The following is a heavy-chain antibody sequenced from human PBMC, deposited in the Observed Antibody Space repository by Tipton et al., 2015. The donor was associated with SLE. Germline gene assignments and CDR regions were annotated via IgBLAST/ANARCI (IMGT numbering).Heavy chain of an antibody. J-gene: IGHJ4*02. Sequence: TLSLTCAVYGGSFSGYYWSWIRQPPGKGLEWIGEINHSGSTNHSPSLKSRVTISVDTSKNQLSLKLSAVTAADTAVYYCARALWKSGDYWGQGTLVTVSS. V-gene: IGHV4-34*01. CDR2: INHSGST. CDR3: ARALWKSGDY. D-gene: IGHD1-1*01. CDR1: GGSFSGYY.